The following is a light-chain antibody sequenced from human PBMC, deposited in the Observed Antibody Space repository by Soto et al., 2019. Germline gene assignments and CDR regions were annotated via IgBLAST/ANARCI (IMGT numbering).Light chain of an antibody. CDR2: DVS. Sequence: AIQVTQSPSSLSASVGDRVTITCLASQDIRGALAWYQQKPGKPPKLLIYDVSTLENGVPSRFSGDSSGTQFTLTISGLQPEDFGTYSCQQFNSYPVTFGHGTRLDIK. J-gene: IGKJ5*01. CDR1: QDIRGA. CDR3: QQFNSYPVT. V-gene: IGKV1-13*02.